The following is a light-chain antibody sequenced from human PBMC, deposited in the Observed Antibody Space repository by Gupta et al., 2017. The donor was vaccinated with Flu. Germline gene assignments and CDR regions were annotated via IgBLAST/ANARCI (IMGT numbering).Light chain of an antibody. CDR1: SSDIGAYNS. CDR3: SSDTSDGTLV. V-gene: IGLV2-14*03. CDR2: DVS. Sequence: SALTQPASVSGSPGQAITISCTGTSSDIGAYNSVSWYQQHPGKAHRVVIYDVSNRPAGIANRFSGSKSGNTASLTISGHQAEDESDYYCSSDTSDGTLVFGGGTKLTVL. J-gene: IGLJ2*01.